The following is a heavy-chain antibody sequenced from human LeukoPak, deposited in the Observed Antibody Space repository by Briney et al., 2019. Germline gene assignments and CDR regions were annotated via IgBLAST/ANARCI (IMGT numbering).Heavy chain of an antibody. D-gene: IGHD3-9*01. CDR1: GSTFSSYA. CDR2: ISYDGSNK. Sequence: GRSLRLSCAASGSTFSSYAMHWVRQAPGKGLEWVAVISYDGSNKYYADSVKGRFTISRDNSKNTLYLQMNSLRAEDTAVYYCARDPNFDPYYYYYYMDVWGKGTTVTISS. J-gene: IGHJ6*03. V-gene: IGHV3-30*04. CDR3: ARDPNFDPYYYYYYMDV.